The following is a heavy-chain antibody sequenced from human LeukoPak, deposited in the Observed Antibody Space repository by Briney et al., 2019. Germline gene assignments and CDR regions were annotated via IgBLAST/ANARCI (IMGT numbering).Heavy chain of an antibody. CDR2: ILPDDSDT. D-gene: IGHD3-22*01. CDR3: ARQGAGASHYDDTGLPRGAFDV. V-gene: IGHV5-51*01. Sequence: KDGESLKISCKVSGYRFTTYWIAWVRQMPGKGLDFMGIILPDDSDTRYSPSFRGQVTISVDKSINTAYLQWDSLKASDTAMYYGARQGAGASHYDDTGLPRGAFDVWGQGTMLTVSS. J-gene: IGHJ3*01. CDR1: GYRFTTYW.